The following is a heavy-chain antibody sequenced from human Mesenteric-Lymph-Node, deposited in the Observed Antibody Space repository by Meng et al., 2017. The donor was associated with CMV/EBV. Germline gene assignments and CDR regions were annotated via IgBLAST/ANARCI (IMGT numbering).Heavy chain of an antibody. Sequence: SETLSLTCTVSGGSISSSSYYWGWIRQPPGKGMEWIGSIYYSGSTSYNPSLKSRVTTSVDTSKNQFSLKLSSVSAADTAVYYCARGLGYCSSTSCLRYYYYYGMDVWGQGTLVTVSS. CDR3: ARGLGYCSSTSCLRYYYYYGMDV. V-gene: IGHV4-39*07. D-gene: IGHD2-2*01. CDR1: GGSISSSSYY. J-gene: IGHJ6*02. CDR2: IYYSGST.